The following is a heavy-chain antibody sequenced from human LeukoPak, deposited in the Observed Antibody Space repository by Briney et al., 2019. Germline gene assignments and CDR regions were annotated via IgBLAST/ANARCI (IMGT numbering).Heavy chain of an antibody. D-gene: IGHD6-19*01. CDR1: GFTFSSYG. V-gene: IGHV3-30*03. CDR2: ISYDGSNK. Sequence: HPGRSLRLSCAASGFTFSSYGMHWVRQAPGKGLEWVAVISYDGSNKYYADSVKGRFTISRDNSKNTLYLQMNSLRAEDTAVYYCARDGSSGWTWYFDYWGQGTLVTVSS. CDR3: ARDGSSGWTWYFDY. J-gene: IGHJ4*02.